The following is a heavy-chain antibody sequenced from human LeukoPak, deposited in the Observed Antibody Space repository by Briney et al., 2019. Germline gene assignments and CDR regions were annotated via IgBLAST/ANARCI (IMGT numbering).Heavy chain of an antibody. V-gene: IGHV3-23*01. CDR2: ISGSGGST. CDR1: GFTFSSYA. J-gene: IGHJ4*02. CDR3: AKDLLIAAAGTHPFDS. D-gene: IGHD6-13*01. Sequence: GGSLRLSCAASGFTFSSYAMSWVRQAPGKGLEWVSAISGSGGSTYYADSVKGRFTISRDNSKNTLYLQMNSLRAEDTAVYYCAKDLLIAAAGTHPFDSWGQGTLVTVSS.